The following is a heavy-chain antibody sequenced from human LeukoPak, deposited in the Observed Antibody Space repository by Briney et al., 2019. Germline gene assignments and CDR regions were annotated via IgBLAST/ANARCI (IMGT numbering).Heavy chain of an antibody. CDR1: GFTFSSYG. D-gene: IGHD3-22*01. CDR2: IRYDGSNK. J-gene: IGHJ4*02. Sequence: GGPLRLSCAASGFTFSSYGMHWVRQAPGKGLEWVAFIRYDGSNKYYADSVKGRFTISRDNSKNTLYLQMNSLRAEDTAVYYCAKDGLGRSGGYYWDYWGQGTLVTVSS. V-gene: IGHV3-30*02. CDR3: AKDGLGRSGGYYWDY.